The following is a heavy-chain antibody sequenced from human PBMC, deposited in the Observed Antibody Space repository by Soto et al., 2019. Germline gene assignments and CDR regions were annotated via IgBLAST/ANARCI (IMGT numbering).Heavy chain of an antibody. CDR2: INADGSST. V-gene: IGHV3-74*01. J-gene: IGHJ6*04. CDR3: ARDPDNQVSMEV. Sequence: GGSLRLSCAASGFTFSSYWMHWVRQAPGKGLVWVSRINADGSSTSYVDSVKGRFTISRDNAENTVYLQMNSLRAEDTATYYCARDPDNQVSMEVWGIGTTVNVSS. CDR1: GFTFSSYW.